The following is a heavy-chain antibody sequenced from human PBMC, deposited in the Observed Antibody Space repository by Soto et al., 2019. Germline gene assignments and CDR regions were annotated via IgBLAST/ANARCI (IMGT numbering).Heavy chain of an antibody. V-gene: IGHV3-49*03. D-gene: IGHD1-26*01. CDR2: IRSKAYGGTT. Sequence: GGSLRLSVTASGFTFGDYAMSWCRQAPGKGLEGLGFIRSKAYGGTTEYAASVKCRFTISRDDSKSIAYLQMNSLKTEDTAVYYCTRDPGGATKSYFDYWGQGTLVTVSS. CDR1: GFTFGDYA. CDR3: TRDPGGATKSYFDY. J-gene: IGHJ4*02.